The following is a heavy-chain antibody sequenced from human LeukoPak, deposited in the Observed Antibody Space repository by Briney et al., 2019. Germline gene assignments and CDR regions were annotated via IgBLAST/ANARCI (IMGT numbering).Heavy chain of an antibody. V-gene: IGHV4-39*07. J-gene: IGHJ4*02. CDR3: ARAPHFFDTSGSRYYFDY. Sequence: SETLSLTCSVSGGSIRSTTYYWGWIRQPPGKGLEWIGSIYYSGNTYYSPSLMSRVAISVDTSKNQFSLNLSSVTAADTAVYFCARAPHFFDTSGSRYYFDYWGQGALVTVSS. D-gene: IGHD3-22*01. CDR1: GGSIRSTTYY. CDR2: IYYSGNT.